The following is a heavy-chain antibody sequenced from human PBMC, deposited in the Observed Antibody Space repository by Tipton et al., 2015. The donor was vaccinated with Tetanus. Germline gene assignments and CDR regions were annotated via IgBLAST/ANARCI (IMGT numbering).Heavy chain of an antibody. D-gene: IGHD3-22*01. CDR2: IDPSDSYN. CDR3: ARNRHYYDSSGYPYYYYYGVDV. Sequence: VQLVQAGAEVKKPGESLRISCKGSGYSLTSYWISWVRQMHGKGLEWMGRIDPSDSYNNYSPSFQGHVPISADKSISTAYLQWSSLKASDTAMYYCARNRHYYDSSGYPYYYYYGVDVWGQGTTVTVSS. V-gene: IGHV5-10-1*01. CDR1: GYSLTSYW. J-gene: IGHJ6*02.